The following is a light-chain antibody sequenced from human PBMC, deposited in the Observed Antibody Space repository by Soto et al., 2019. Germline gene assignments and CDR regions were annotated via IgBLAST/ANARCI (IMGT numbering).Light chain of an antibody. Sequence: QSALTQPASVSRSPGQSITISCTGTSSYVGGYNYVSWYQQHPGKAPKLMIYEVSNRPSGVSNRFSGSKSGNTASLTISGLQAEDEADYYCSSYTSSSTVVFGGGTKLTVL. CDR3: SSYTSSSTVV. CDR2: EVS. V-gene: IGLV2-14*01. CDR1: SSYVGGYNY. J-gene: IGLJ2*01.